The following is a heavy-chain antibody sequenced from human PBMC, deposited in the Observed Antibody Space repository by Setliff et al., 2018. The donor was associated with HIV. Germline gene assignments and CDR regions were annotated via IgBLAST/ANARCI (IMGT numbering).Heavy chain of an antibody. D-gene: IGHD2-21*02. CDR3: ARWGDYYFDY. V-gene: IGHV4-38-2*01. CDR2: IYHSGST. CDR1: GHSISSGYY. Sequence: SETLSLTCAVSGHSISSGYYWGWIRQPPGKGLEWIGSIYHSGSTYYNPSLKSRVTISVDTSKNQFSLKLSSVTAADTAVYYCARWGDYYFDYWGQGTLVTVSS. J-gene: IGHJ4*02.